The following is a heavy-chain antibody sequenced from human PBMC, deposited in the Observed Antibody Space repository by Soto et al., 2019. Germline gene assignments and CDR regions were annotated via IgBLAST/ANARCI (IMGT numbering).Heavy chain of an antibody. CDR1: GASISSYY. CDR2: FYYIGTT. Sequence: SETLSLTCTVSGASISSYYWSWIRQPPGKGLEWIGYFYYIGTTTYNPSLKSRVTMTIDTSKNEFSLKLSSVTAADTAVYFCARQSEYYYASGRAAPLYGMDVWGQGTTVTVSS. J-gene: IGHJ6*02. D-gene: IGHD3-10*01. V-gene: IGHV4-59*08. CDR3: ARQSEYYYASGRAAPLYGMDV.